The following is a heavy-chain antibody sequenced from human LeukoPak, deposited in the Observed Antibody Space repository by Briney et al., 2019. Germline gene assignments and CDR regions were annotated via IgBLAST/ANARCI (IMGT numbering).Heavy chain of an antibody. J-gene: IGHJ4*02. Sequence: GGSLRLSCAASGFTFRNYWMGWVRQAPGKGLEWVANTKPDGSAEYYADSVRGRFTTSRDNANNFLYLQMNSLRAEDTAVYYCAKETSTVTQPFDNWGQGTLVTVSS. V-gene: IGHV3-7*03. CDR2: TKPDGSAE. CDR3: AKETSTVTQPFDN. D-gene: IGHD4-23*01. CDR1: GFTFRNYW.